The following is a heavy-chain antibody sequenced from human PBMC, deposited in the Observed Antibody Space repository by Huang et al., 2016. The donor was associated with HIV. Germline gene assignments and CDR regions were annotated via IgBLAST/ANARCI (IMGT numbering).Heavy chain of an antibody. Sequence: EVQLLESGGGLVQPGGSLRLSCAASGFTFSSCAMSWVGQAQGKGLEWVSGISGSGGSTYYADSVKGLFTIARDNSKNTLYLQMNSLRAEDTAVYYCAKQSSGWYVSADAFDIWGQGTMVTVSS. CDR2: ISGSGGST. V-gene: IGHV3-23*01. CDR3: AKQSSGWYVSADAFDI. CDR1: GFTFSSCA. D-gene: IGHD6-19*01. J-gene: IGHJ3*02.